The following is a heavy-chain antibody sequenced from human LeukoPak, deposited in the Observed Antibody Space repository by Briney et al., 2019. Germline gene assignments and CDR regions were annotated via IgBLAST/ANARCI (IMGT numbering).Heavy chain of an antibody. CDR1: GGSISSSSYY. CDR3: ARFRWAAAGFDY. V-gene: IGHV4-39*07. Sequence: PSETLSLTCTVSGGSISSSSYYWGWIRQPPGKGLEWIGSIYYSGSTYYNPSLKSRVTISVDTSKNQFSLKLSSVAAADTAVYYCARFRWAAAGFDYWGQGTLVTVSS. J-gene: IGHJ4*02. CDR2: IYYSGST. D-gene: IGHD6-13*01.